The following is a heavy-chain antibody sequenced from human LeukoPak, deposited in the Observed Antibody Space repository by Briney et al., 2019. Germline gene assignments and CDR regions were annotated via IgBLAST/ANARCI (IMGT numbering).Heavy chain of an antibody. CDR1: VGTFSSYS. D-gene: IGHD3-22*01. CDR3: ARGSGHDSSGYLVDY. V-gene: IGHV1-69*02. J-gene: IGHJ4*02. CDR2: IIPIFGIA. Sequence: SVKVSCKASVGTFSSYSITWLRQAPGQGLEWMGRIIPIFGIANYAQKFQGRVTIIADKSTSTAYMELSSLRSEDTAVYYCARGSGHDSSGYLVDYWGQGTLVTVSS.